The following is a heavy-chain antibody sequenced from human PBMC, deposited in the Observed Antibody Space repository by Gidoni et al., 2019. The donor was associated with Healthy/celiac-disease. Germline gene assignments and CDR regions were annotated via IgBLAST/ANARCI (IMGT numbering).Heavy chain of an antibody. CDR3: ATSIVGATRGYFDL. CDR2: ISSSSSTI. D-gene: IGHD1-26*01. J-gene: IGHJ2*01. Sequence: EVQLVESGGGLVQPGGSLRLSCAASGFTFSSYSMNWVRQAPGKGLEWVSYISSSSSTIYYADSVKGRFTISRDNAKNSLYLQMNSLRAEDTAVYYCATSIVGATRGYFDLWGRGTLVTVSS. CDR1: GFTFSSYS. V-gene: IGHV3-48*01.